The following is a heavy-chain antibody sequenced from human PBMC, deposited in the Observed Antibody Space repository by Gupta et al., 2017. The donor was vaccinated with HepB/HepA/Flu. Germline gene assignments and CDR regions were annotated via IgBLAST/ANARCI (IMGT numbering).Heavy chain of an antibody. Sequence: QLQLQESGPGLVKPSETLSLTCTVSGGSISSRSYYWGWIRQPPGKGLEWIGSIYYSGSTYYNPSLKSRVTISVDTSKNQFSLKLSSVTAADTAVYYWARRNDCSSTSCYYNWFDPWGQGTLVTVSS. D-gene: IGHD2-2*01. CDR1: GGSISSRSYY. CDR3: ARRNDCSSTSCYYNWFDP. CDR2: IYYSGST. J-gene: IGHJ5*02. V-gene: IGHV4-39*01.